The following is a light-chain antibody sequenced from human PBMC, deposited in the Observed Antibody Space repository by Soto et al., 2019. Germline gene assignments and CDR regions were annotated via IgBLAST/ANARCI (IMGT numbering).Light chain of an antibody. CDR3: AAWDDSLNGFV. V-gene: IGLV1-36*01. Sequence: QSVLTQPPSVSEAPRQRVTISCSGSSSNIGKNAVNWYQQLPGRAPKLLIFYDDLLPSGVSDRFSGSKSGTSASLAISGLQSDDEADYYCAAWDDSLNGFVFGTGTKVTVL. J-gene: IGLJ1*01. CDR2: YDD. CDR1: SSNIGKNA.